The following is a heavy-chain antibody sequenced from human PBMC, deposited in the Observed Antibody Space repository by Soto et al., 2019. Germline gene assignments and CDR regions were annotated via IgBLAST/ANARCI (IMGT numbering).Heavy chain of an antibody. J-gene: IGHJ4*02. Sequence: PGGSLRLSCAASGFTFSSYSMNWVRQAPGKGLEWVSSISSSSSYIYYADSVKGRFTISRDNAKNSLYLQMNSLRAEDTAVYYCATRYFDWLLRFDYWGQGTLVTVSS. V-gene: IGHV3-21*01. CDR1: GFTFSSYS. D-gene: IGHD3-9*01. CDR3: ATRYFDWLLRFDY. CDR2: ISSSSSYI.